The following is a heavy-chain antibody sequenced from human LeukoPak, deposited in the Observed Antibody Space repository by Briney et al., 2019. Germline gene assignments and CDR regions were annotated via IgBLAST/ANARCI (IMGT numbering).Heavy chain of an antibody. V-gene: IGHV1-69*06. CDR3: AREVVGATLAGAFDI. D-gene: IGHD1-26*01. J-gene: IGHJ3*02. CDR2: IIPIFGTA. CDR1: GGTFSSYA. Sequence: ASVKVSCKASGGTFSSYAISWVRQAPGQGLEWMGGIIPIFGTANYAQKFQGRVTITADKSTSTAYMELSSLRSEDTAVYYCAREVVGATLAGAFDIWGQGTMVTVS.